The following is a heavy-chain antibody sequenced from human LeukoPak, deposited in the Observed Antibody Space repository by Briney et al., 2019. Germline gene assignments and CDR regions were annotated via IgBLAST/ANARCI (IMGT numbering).Heavy chain of an antibody. Sequence: PGGSLRLSCAASGLTFSSYAMHWVRQAPRKGLEYVSAISSNGGSTYYANSVKGRFTISRDNSKNTLYLQMGSLRAEDMAVYYCARVGPGPDPSWPMIVESPYGMDVWGQGTTVTVSS. CDR3: ARVGPGPDPSWPMIVESPYGMDV. J-gene: IGHJ6*02. D-gene: IGHD3-22*01. V-gene: IGHV3-64*01. CDR1: GLTFSSYA. CDR2: ISSNGGST.